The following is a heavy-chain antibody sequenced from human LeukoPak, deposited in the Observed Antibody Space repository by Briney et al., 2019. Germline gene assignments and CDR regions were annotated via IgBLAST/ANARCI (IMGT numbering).Heavy chain of an antibody. J-gene: IGHJ4*02. CDR3: ARSYGSGSYLWIFDY. CDR1: GGSFSGYY. D-gene: IGHD3-10*01. CDR2: INHSGST. V-gene: IGHV4-34*01. Sequence: SETLSLTCAVYGGSFSGYYWSWIRQLPGKGLEWIGEINHSGSTNYNPSLKSRVTISVDTSKNQFSLKLSSVTAADTAVYYCARSYGSGSYLWIFDYWGQGTLVTVSS.